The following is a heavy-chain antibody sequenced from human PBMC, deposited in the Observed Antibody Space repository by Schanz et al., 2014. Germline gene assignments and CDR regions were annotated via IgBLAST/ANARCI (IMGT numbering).Heavy chain of an antibody. D-gene: IGHD3-10*01. CDR3: VRDILHRVYDSGSP. V-gene: IGHV3-23*01. CDR1: GFTLSNYA. CDR2: LSEGGGGT. Sequence: EMQLLESGGGLAQPGGSLRLSCAASGFTLSNYAMSWVRQAPGKGLEWVSALSEGGGGTHYADSVRGRFTISSDSSKNTLYLQMSSLRAEDTAVYYCVRDILHRVYDSGSPWGQGTLVTVSS. J-gene: IGHJ5*02.